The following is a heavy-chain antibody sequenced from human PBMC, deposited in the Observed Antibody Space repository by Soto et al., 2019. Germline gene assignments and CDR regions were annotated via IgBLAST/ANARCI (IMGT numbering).Heavy chain of an antibody. D-gene: IGHD3-16*01. CDR2: IKQDGGEK. Sequence: GGSLRLSCAASGFTFSNYWMSWVRQAPGKGLEWVANIKQDGGEKYNVDSVKGRFTISRDNAKNSLFLQMNSLRAEDTAVYYCARHADYVSMDVWANGTTVPVSS. CDR1: GFTFSNYW. V-gene: IGHV3-7*01. CDR3: ARHADYVSMDV. J-gene: IGHJ6*03.